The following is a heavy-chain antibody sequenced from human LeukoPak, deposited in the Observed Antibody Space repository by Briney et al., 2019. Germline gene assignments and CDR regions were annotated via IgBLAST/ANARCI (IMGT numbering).Heavy chain of an antibody. CDR1: GFTFSSYA. D-gene: IGHD6-19*01. V-gene: IGHV3-23*01. Sequence: GGSLRLSCAASGFTFSSYAMSWVRQAPGKGLEWVSGISGSGDSTYYADSVKGRFTISRDNSKNTLYLQMNSLRAEDTAVYYCAKMPVSYSSGWSTFDYWGQGTLVTVSS. CDR3: AKMPVSYSSGWSTFDY. J-gene: IGHJ4*02. CDR2: ISGSGDST.